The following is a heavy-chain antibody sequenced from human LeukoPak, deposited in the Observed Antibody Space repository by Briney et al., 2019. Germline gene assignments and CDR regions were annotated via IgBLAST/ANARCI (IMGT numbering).Heavy chain of an antibody. CDR2: INHSGSA. CDR3: ARRPRGVIIKTWFDS. J-gene: IGHJ5*01. Sequence: SETLSLTCAVYGGSFSGYYWSWIRQPPGKGLEWIGEINHSGSANYNPSLKSRVTILLDTSKNQFSLNLSSVTAADTAVYYCARRPRGVIIKTWFDSWGQGTLVTVSS. V-gene: IGHV4-34*01. D-gene: IGHD3-10*01. CDR1: GGSFSGYY.